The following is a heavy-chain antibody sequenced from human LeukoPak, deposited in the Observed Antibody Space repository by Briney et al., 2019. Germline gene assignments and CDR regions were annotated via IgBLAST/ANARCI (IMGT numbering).Heavy chain of an antibody. D-gene: IGHD4-17*01. V-gene: IGHV1-69*06. CDR1: GATFTSYA. CDR2: IIPMFGTT. Sequence: SVKVSCKASGATFTSYAISWVRQAPGQGLEWMGGIIPMFGTTNYAEKFQGRVTITADKSTSTAYMEVSSLKSEDTAVYYCARGFMTTVTTSLGYWGQGTLVTVSS. J-gene: IGHJ4*02. CDR3: ARGFMTTVTTSLGY.